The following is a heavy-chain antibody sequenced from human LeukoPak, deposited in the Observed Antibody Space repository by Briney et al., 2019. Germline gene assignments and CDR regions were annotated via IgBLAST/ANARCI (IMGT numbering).Heavy chain of an antibody. J-gene: IGHJ4*02. D-gene: IGHD3-10*01. V-gene: IGHV3-7*01. Sequence: GGSLRLSCAASGFTFSSYSMSWVRQAPGKGLEWVANIKQDGSEKYYVDSVKGRFTISRDNAKNSLYLQMNSLRAEDTAVYYCARDLGITMVRGVDYWGQGTLVTVSS. CDR3: ARDLGITMVRGVDY. CDR2: IKQDGSEK. CDR1: GFTFSSYS.